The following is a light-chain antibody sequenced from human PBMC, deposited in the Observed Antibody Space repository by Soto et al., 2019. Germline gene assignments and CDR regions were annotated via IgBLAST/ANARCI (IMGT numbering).Light chain of an antibody. J-gene: IGLJ2*01. CDR3: CSYAGNNNFVV. CDR1: SSDIGRYNY. Sequence: QSVLTQPDSVSGSPGQSIAISCTGTSSDIGRYNYVSWYQQHPGKAPKLMIYEVTNRPSGVPDRFSGSKSGNTASLTISGLQAEDEADYYCCSYAGNNNFVVFGGGTKLTVL. CDR2: EVT. V-gene: IGLV2-8*01.